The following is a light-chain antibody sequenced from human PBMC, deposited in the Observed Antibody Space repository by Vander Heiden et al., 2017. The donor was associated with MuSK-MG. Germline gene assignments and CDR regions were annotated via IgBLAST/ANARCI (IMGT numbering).Light chain of an antibody. Sequence: EIVLTQSPGTLSLSPGERATLSCGASQSISRFLAWYQQKPGQAPRLLIDDASNRATGIPARFSGSGSGTDFTLTISSLEPKDFAVYYCQQRSNWPVTFGQGTKVEIK. CDR1: QSISRF. V-gene: IGKV3-11*01. CDR3: QQRSNWPVT. CDR2: DAS. J-gene: IGKJ1*01.